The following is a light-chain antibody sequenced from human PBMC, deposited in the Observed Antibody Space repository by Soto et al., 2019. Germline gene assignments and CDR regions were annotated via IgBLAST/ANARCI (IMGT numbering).Light chain of an antibody. V-gene: IGKV3-20*01. CDR1: QSVSSSY. J-gene: IGKJ1*01. CDR3: QKYGSSPPT. Sequence: VLTQSPGTLSLSPGESATLSCRGSQSVSSSYLAWYQQKTGQAPRILIYGASSRATGIPDRFSGSGSGTDLTLTISRLEPEDFAVYYCQKYGSSPPTCGQGTKVDIK. CDR2: GAS.